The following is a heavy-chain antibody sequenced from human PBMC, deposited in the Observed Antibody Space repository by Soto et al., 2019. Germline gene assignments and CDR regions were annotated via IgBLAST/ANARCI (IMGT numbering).Heavy chain of an antibody. J-gene: IGHJ6*02. D-gene: IGHD3-3*01. Sequence: PGGSLRLSCAASGFTFSSYAMHWVRQAPGKGLEWVAVISYDGSNKYYADSVKGRFTISRDNSKNTLYLQMNSLRAEDTAVYYCARDSARYYDFWSGYRNYYYYGMDVWGQGTTVTVSS. V-gene: IGHV3-30-3*01. CDR2: ISYDGSNK. CDR1: GFTFSSYA. CDR3: ARDSARYYDFWSGYRNYYYYGMDV.